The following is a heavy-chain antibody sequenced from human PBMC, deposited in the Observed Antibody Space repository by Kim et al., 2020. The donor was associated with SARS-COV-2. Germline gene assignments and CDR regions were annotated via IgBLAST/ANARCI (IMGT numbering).Heavy chain of an antibody. D-gene: IGHD3-10*01. J-gene: IGHJ3*02. V-gene: IGHV3-23*01. Sequence: DSVKGRFTISRDNSKNTLYLQMNSLRAEDTAVYYCAKELYGSGSHDAFDIWGQGTMVTVSS. CDR3: AKELYGSGSHDAFDI.